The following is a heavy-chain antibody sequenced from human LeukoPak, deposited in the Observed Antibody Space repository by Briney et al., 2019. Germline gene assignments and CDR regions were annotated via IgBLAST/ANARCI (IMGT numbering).Heavy chain of an antibody. J-gene: IGHJ4*02. D-gene: IGHD5-18*01. Sequence: PGGSLRLSCAASGFTFSDYYMSWIRQAPGKGLEWVSYISSSSSYTNYADSGKGRFTISRDNAKNSLYLQMNSLRAEDTAVYYCARDRDGYSYGWGQGTLVTVSS. CDR1: GFTFSDYY. V-gene: IGHV3-11*06. CDR2: ISSSSSYT. CDR3: ARDRDGYSYG.